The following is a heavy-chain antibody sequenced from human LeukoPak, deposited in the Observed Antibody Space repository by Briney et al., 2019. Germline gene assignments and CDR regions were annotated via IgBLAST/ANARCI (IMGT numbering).Heavy chain of an antibody. V-gene: IGHV4-31*03. Sequence: NSSQTLSLTCTVSGGSISSGGYYWSWIRQHPGKGLEWIGYIYYSGSTYYNPSLKSRVTISVDTSKNQFSLKLSSVTAADTAVYYCARASDFWSGYYAPHTNNWFDPWGQGTLVTVSS. CDR2: IYYSGST. J-gene: IGHJ5*02. CDR1: GGSISSGGYY. CDR3: ARASDFWSGYYAPHTNNWFDP. D-gene: IGHD3-3*01.